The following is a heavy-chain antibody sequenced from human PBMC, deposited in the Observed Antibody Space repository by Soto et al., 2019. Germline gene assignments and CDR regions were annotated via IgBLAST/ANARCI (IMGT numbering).Heavy chain of an antibody. Sequence: GGALRRSCAASGFTFSSYAMIWVRQAPGKGLEWVSAISGSGGSTYYADSVKGRFTISRDNSKNTLYLQMNSLRAEDTAVYYCAEYSYIYDSSGYYSSPFVTYWGQGTLVTVSS. J-gene: IGHJ4*02. V-gene: IGHV3-23*01. CDR2: ISGSGGST. CDR3: AEYSYIYDSSGYYSSPFVTY. CDR1: GFTFSSYA. D-gene: IGHD3-22*01.